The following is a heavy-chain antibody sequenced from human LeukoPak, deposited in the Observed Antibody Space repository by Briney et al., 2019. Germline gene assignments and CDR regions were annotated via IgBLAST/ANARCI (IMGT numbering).Heavy chain of an antibody. CDR2: IYYSGST. CDR3: ARSQWLVLHYYYGMDV. Sequence: SETLSLTCTVSGGSISSSSYYWGWIRQPPGKGLEWNGSIYYSGSTYYNPSLKSRVTISVDTSKNQFSLKLSSVTAADTAVYYCARSQWLVLHYYYGMDVWGQGTTVTVSS. V-gene: IGHV4-39*01. J-gene: IGHJ6*01. D-gene: IGHD6-19*01. CDR1: GGSISSSSYY.